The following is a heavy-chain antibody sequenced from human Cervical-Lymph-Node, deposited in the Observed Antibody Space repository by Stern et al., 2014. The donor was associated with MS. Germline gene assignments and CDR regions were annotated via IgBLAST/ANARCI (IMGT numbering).Heavy chain of an antibody. Sequence: QVQLVQSGAEVKKPGASVKVSCKVSGYTLTELSMHWVRQAPGKGLEWMGGFDPEDGETIYAQKFQGRVTMTEDTSTDTAYMDLSSLRSEDTAVYYCATDRDDFRSGYSAPTKGYGLDVWGQGTTVTVTS. V-gene: IGHV1-24*01. CDR3: ATDRDDFRSGYSAPTKGYGLDV. CDR2: FDPEDGET. J-gene: IGHJ6*02. D-gene: IGHD3-3*01. CDR1: GYTLTELS.